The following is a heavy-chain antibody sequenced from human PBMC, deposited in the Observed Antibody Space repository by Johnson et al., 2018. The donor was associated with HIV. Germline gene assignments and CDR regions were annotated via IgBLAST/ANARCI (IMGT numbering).Heavy chain of an antibody. Sequence: VQLVEPGGGLVQPGGSLRVSCAASGFTFSSYWMHWVRQAPGKGLVWVSRINSDGSSTSYADTVKVGFDIASDNSKNTLYLQMNILSAEDTAVYYCAKCLVRSGGNCYVVDAFDIWGQGTMVTVSS. CDR2: INSDGSST. CDR1: GFTFSSYW. J-gene: IGHJ3*02. V-gene: IGHV3-74*02. CDR3: AKCLVRSGGNCYVVDAFDI. D-gene: IGHD2-15*01.